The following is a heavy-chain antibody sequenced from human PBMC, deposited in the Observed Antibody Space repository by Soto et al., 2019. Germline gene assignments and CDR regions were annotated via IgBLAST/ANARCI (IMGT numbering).Heavy chain of an antibody. CDR1: GFTLSDHY. Sequence: VQLVESGGDLVQPGGSLRLSRAASGFTLSDHYMDWVRQAPGKGLEWVARTKNKAQSYTIEYAASVKGRFTISRDDSKNSLYLQMSSLKSDDKALCYCTCWIAARCSWGQGTLVTVSS. D-gene: IGHD6-6*01. CDR3: TCWIAARCS. CDR2: TKNKAQSYTI. V-gene: IGHV3-72*01. J-gene: IGHJ4*02.